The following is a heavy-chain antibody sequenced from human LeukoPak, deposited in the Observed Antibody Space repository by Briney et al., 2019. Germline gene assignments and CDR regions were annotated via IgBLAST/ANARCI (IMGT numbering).Heavy chain of an antibody. D-gene: IGHD3-3*01. CDR3: ARAGRMETYYDFWSGYFPHFDY. J-gene: IGHJ4*02. Sequence: AGGSLRLSCAASGFTFSSYSMSWVRQAPGKGLEWVSVIYSGGSTYYADSVKGRFTISRDNSKNTLYLQMSSLRAEDTAVYYCARAGRMETYYDFWSGYFPHFDYWGQGTLVTVSS. CDR1: GFTFSSYS. CDR2: IYSGGST. V-gene: IGHV3-66*01.